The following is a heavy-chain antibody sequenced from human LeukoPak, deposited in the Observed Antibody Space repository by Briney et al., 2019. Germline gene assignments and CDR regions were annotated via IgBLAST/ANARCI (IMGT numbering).Heavy chain of an antibody. CDR3: ARPRLVVVPDGGAFDI. CDR1: GGSFSGYY. J-gene: IGHJ3*02. Sequence: SETLSLTFAVYGGSFSGYYWSWIRQPPGKGLEWIGEINHSGSTNYNPSLKSRVTISVDTSKNQFSLKLSSVTAADTAVYYCARPRLVVVPDGGAFDIWGQGTMVTVSS. D-gene: IGHD2-2*01. CDR2: INHSGST. V-gene: IGHV4-34*01.